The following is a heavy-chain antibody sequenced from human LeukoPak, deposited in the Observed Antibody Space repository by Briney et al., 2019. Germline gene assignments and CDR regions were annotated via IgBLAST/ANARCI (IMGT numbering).Heavy chain of an antibody. CDR2: ISSGSSYI. J-gene: IGHJ4*02. CDR1: GFTFSSYS. Sequence: PGGSLRLSCAASGFTFSSYSMNWVRQAPGKGLEWVSSISSGSSYIYYADSVKGRFTISRDNAKNSLYLQMNSLRAEDTAVYYCARDLGYDYVWGSYRDYWGQGTLVTVSS. CDR3: ARDLGYDYVWGSYRDY. D-gene: IGHD3-16*02. V-gene: IGHV3-21*01.